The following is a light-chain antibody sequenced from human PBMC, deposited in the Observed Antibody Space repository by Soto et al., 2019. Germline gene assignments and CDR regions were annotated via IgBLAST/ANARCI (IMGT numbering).Light chain of an antibody. CDR3: SSYTGSSTFYV. V-gene: IGLV2-14*03. Sequence: QSALTQPASVSGSPGQSITISCTGTGRDVGDYNYVSWYQHHTGKAPRLMIYDVSNRPSGVSNRFSGSKSGNTASLTISGLQAEDEADYYCSSYTGSSTFYVFGSGTKVTVL. CDR1: GRDVGDYNY. J-gene: IGLJ1*01. CDR2: DVS.